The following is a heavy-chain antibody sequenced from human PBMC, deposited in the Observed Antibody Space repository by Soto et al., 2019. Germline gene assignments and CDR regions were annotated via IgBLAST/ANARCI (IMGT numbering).Heavy chain of an antibody. V-gene: IGHV6-1*01. Sequence: PSQTLSLTCVISGASVSSNSAGWNWIRQSPSRGLEWLGRTYYKSKWNNDYALSVKSRITINPDTSKNQFALHLYSVTPEDTAVYYCTGITWFRGMDVWGQGTPVTVSS. CDR1: GASVSSNSAG. J-gene: IGHJ6*02. CDR2: TYYKSKWNN. CDR3: TGITWFRGMDV. D-gene: IGHD3-10*01.